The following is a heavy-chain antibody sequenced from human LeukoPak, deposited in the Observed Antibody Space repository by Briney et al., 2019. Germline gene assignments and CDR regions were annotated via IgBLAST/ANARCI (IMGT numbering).Heavy chain of an antibody. CDR3: AKVRDRLSSFYPAA. V-gene: IGHV1-2*02. Sequence: ASVKLSCTASGYTFTDYFIHWVRQAPGQGLEWLGWVNPHSGGRNLAQKFQGRVTMTRDTSITTAYLELSGLTSDDTAMYYCAKVRDRLSSFYPAAWGQGTLVTVSS. CDR2: VNPHSGGR. J-gene: IGHJ4*02. D-gene: IGHD6-13*01. CDR1: GYTFTDYF.